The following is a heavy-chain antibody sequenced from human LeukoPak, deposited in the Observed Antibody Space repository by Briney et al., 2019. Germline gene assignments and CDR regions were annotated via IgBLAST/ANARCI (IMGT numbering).Heavy chain of an antibody. J-gene: IGHJ4*02. CDR3: ASLPYYYGSGRGDY. V-gene: IGHV4-59*12. CDR2: IYHSGST. CDR1: GDSISSYY. Sequence: PSETLSLTCTVSGDSISSYYWSWIRQPPGKGLEWIGYIYHSGSTYYNPSLKSRVTISVDRSKNQFSLKLSSVTAADTAVYYCASLPYYYGSGRGDYWGQGTLVTVSS. D-gene: IGHD3-10*01.